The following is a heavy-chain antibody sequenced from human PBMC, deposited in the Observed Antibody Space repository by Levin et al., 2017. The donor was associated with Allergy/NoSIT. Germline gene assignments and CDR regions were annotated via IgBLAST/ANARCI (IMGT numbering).Heavy chain of an antibody. CDR3: AREVYYGSGRSHMDG. CDR2: IYYSGST. V-gene: IGHV4-59*01. J-gene: IGHJ6*03. Sequence: SETLSLTCTVSGGSISSYYWSWIRQPPGKGLEWIGYIYYSGSTNYNPSLKSRVTISVDTSKNQFSLKLSSVTAADTAVYYCAREVYYGSGRSHMDGWGKGTTVTVSS. CDR1: GGSISSYY. D-gene: IGHD3-10*01.